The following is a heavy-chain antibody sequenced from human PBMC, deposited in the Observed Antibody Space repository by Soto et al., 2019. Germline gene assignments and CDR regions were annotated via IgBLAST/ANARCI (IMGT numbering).Heavy chain of an antibody. CDR1: GGSISSGDYY. D-gene: IGHD3-22*01. CDR3: ARDTYYYDSSGYLDNWFDP. CDR2: IYYSGST. V-gene: IGHV4-30-4*01. J-gene: IGHJ5*02. Sequence: SETLSLTCTVSGGSISSGDYYWSWIRQPPGKGLEWIGYIYYSGSTYYNPSLKSRVTISVDTSKSQFSLKLSSVTAADTAVYYCARDTYYYDSSGYLDNWFDPWGQGTLVTVSS.